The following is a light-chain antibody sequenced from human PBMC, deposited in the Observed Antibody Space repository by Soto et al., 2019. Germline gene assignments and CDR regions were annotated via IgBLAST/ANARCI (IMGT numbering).Light chain of an antibody. CDR3: QQRGDWPPIT. CDR2: NAS. Sequence: EIVLTQSPATLSLSPGERAILSCRASQSVSTFLAWFQQKPGQPPRLLIYNASNRTTGITARFSGSVSGTDFTLTSSSLEPEDFAVYYCQQRGDWPPITFGQGTRLEIK. CDR1: QSVSTF. J-gene: IGKJ5*01. V-gene: IGKV3-11*01.